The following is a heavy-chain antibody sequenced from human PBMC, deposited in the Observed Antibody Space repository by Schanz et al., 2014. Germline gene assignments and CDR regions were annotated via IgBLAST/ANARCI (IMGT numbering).Heavy chain of an antibody. Sequence: VQLVESGGGVVQPGRSLRLSCAASGFTFSTHAMHWVRQAPGKGLEWVALVSSDGNNDYYTDSVKGRFTISRGNSKNTLFLQMNSLRAEDTAVYYCARDHTTESYYSAGPPIDYWGQGTLLTVSS. D-gene: IGHD1-26*01. CDR1: GFTFSTHA. V-gene: IGHV3-30*03. CDR2: VSSDGNND. J-gene: IGHJ4*02. CDR3: ARDHTTESYYSAGPPIDY.